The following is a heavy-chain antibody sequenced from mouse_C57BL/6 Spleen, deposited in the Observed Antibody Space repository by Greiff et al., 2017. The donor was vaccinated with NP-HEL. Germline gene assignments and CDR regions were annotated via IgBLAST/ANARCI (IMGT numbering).Heavy chain of an antibody. Sequence: VKLMESGPGLVQPSQSLSITCTVSGFSLTSYGVHWVRQSPGKGLEWLGVIWSGGSTDYNAAFISRLSIRKDNSKSQVFFKMNSLQADDTAIYYCARPYEWYFDVWGTGTTVTVSS. CDR1: GFSLTSYG. D-gene: IGHD1-1*01. CDR2: IWSGGST. CDR3: ARPYEWYFDV. V-gene: IGHV2-2*01. J-gene: IGHJ1*03.